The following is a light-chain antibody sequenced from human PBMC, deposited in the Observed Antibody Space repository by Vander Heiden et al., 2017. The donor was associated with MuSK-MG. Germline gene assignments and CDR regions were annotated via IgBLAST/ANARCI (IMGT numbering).Light chain of an antibody. CDR2: GNS. V-gene: IGLV1-40*01. CDR1: SSNIGAGYD. J-gene: IGLJ3*02. Sequence: QSVLTQPPSVSGAPGQRVTISCTGSSSNIGAGYDVHWYQQLPGTAPKLLIYGNSNRPSGVPDRFSGSKSGTSASLAITGLQAEDEADYYCQSYDSSLSGWVFAGGTKLNVL. CDR3: QSYDSSLSGWV.